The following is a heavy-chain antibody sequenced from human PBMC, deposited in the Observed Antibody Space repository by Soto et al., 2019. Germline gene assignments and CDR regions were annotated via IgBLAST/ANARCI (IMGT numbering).Heavy chain of an antibody. CDR3: ARAMSIAVADSAFDI. J-gene: IGHJ3*02. CDR2: INPNSGGT. CDR1: GYTFTSYG. V-gene: IGHV1-2*04. Sequence: ASVKVSCKASGYTFTSYGISWVRQAPGQGLEWMGWINPNSGGTNYAQKFQGWVTMTRDTSISTAYMELSRLRSDDTAVYYCARAMSIAVADSAFDIWGQGTMVTVSS. D-gene: IGHD6-19*01.